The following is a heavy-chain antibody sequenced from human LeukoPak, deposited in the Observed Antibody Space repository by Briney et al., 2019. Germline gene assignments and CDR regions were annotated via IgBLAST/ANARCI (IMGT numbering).Heavy chain of an antibody. Sequence: PGGSLRLSCAASGFTFSSYGMSWVRQAPGKGLEWVSAISGSGGSTYYADSVKGRFTISRDNSKNTLYLQMNSLRAEDTAVYYCAGQWFGEKNFDYWGQGTLVTVSS. CDR3: AGQWFGEKNFDY. V-gene: IGHV3-23*01. D-gene: IGHD3-10*01. CDR2: ISGSGGST. J-gene: IGHJ4*02. CDR1: GFTFSSYG.